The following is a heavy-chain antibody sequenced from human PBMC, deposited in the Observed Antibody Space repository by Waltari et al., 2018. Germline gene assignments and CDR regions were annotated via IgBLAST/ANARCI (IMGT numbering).Heavy chain of an antibody. V-gene: IGHV3-74*01. CDR1: GFTFSSYW. Sequence: EVQLVESGGGLVQPGGSLRLSCAASGFTFSSYWMHWVRQDPGKGLVWVSRINTDGSNTNYADSVKGRFSISRDNAKNTLYLQMNSLRAEDTAVYYCARGSRGSPFDYWGQGTLVTVSS. J-gene: IGHJ4*02. CDR3: ARGSRGSPFDY. CDR2: INTDGSNT. D-gene: IGHD3-10*01.